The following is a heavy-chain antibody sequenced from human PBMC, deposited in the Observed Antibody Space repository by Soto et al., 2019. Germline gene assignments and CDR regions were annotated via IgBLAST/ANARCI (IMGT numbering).Heavy chain of an antibody. CDR2: ISPLKGRT. V-gene: IGHV1-18*04. CDR1: GYTFTSYG. CDR3: AMDYGDRPEYFKN. J-gene: IGHJ1*01. D-gene: IGHD4-17*01. Sequence: QVQLVQSGPDLKRPGASMKVSCKASGYTFTSYGISWVRQAPGQGLEWMAWISPLKGRTQYSQKAQGRVTLSTDTSSNTAYMEMPTLRVDDTAVYYCAMDYGDRPEYFKNWGQGTLVTVS.